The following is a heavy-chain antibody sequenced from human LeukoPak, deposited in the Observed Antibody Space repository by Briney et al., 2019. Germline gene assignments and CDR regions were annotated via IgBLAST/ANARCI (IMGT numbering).Heavy chain of an antibody. CDR3: ARLPATAATPDA. J-gene: IGHJ4*02. Sequence: GASVKVSCKASGYPFIEYYIHWLRQAPGQGLEWVGWMIPRSGDTNYAPKFQGRVTLTRDTSISTAYMELNRLTPDDTAVYYCARLPATAATPDAWGQGTLVTVS. D-gene: IGHD2-2*01. V-gene: IGHV1-2*02. CDR2: MIPRSGDT. CDR1: GYPFIEYY.